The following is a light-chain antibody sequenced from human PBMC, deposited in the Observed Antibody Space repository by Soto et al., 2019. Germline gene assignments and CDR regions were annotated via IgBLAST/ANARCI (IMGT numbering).Light chain of an antibody. CDR1: HYVYSS. CDR2: RAS. Sequence: EIVITQSPATLSVSPGERATLSCTSSHYVYSSVAWFQQRPGQAPRILIDRASKRATGLPARFSGSGSGTEYSFTIARLDSEDFAVYNLQQYHNLWTCGQGTKVDIK. J-gene: IGKJ1*01. CDR3: QQYHNLWT. V-gene: IGKV3-15*01.